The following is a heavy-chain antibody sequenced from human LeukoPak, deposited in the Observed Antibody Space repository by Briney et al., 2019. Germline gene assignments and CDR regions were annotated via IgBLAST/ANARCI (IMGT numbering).Heavy chain of an antibody. V-gene: IGHV3-30*12. CDR1: GFTFSIYG. Sequence: GGSLRLSCAASGFTFSIYGMHWVRQAPGKGLEWVAFIEYDGSNEYYADSVKGRFTISRDNAKNSLYLQMNSLRAEDTAVYYCARVGIVGATTPTDYWGQGTLVTVSS. J-gene: IGHJ4*02. CDR2: IEYDGSNE. CDR3: ARVGIVGATTPTDY. D-gene: IGHD1-26*01.